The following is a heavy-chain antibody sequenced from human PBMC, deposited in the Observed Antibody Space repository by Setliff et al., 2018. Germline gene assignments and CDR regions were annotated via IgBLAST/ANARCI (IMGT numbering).Heavy chain of an antibody. D-gene: IGHD6-19*01. CDR1: GYTFARHW. Sequence: ESLKISCKPSGYTFARHWIAWVRQMPGKGLEWMAIIYPGDSETRYNPSFQGQVTISADKSINTAYLQCTSLKASDTAIYFCARRTGSAVAGFDHWGRGTLVTVSS. J-gene: IGHJ4*01. CDR2: IYPGDSET. CDR3: ARRTGSAVAGFDH. V-gene: IGHV5-51*01.